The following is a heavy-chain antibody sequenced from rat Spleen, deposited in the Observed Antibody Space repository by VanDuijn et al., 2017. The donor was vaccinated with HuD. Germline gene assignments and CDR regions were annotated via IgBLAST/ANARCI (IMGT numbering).Heavy chain of an antibody. CDR2: INSAGST. CDR1: CYSISSSYR. Sequence: EVHLHESGPGLVKPSQALSLTCSVLCYSISSSYRWNWMREFPGSKLEWMGYINSAGSTNYKPSPKSRISITRDTSKNQFFLQVDSVTTDDTATYYCARSDGVHYYLPFADWGQGTLVTVSS. J-gene: IGHJ3*01. CDR3: ARSDGVHYYLPFAD. V-gene: IGHV3-3*01. D-gene: IGHD1-12*02.